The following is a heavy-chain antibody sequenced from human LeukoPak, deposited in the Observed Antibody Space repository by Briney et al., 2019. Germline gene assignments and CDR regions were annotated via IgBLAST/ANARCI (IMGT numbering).Heavy chain of an antibody. J-gene: IGHJ4*02. D-gene: IGHD4-17*01. CDR2: IYPGGST. Sequence: SETLSLTCTVSGGSISTYYWSWIRQPAGKGLEWIGRIYPGGSTDYNPSLKSRVTISVDTSKNHFSLRLTSVTAADTAVYFCARAADYGDSNFDYWGQGTLVTVSS. V-gene: IGHV4-4*07. CDR3: ARAADYGDSNFDY. CDR1: GGSISTYY.